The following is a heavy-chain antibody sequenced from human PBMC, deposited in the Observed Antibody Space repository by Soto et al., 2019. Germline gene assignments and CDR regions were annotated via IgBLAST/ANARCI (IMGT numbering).Heavy chain of an antibody. J-gene: IGHJ1*01. CDR2: IKSKTDGGTT. V-gene: IGHV3-15*07. D-gene: IGHD6-19*01. CDR3: TTGRYSSGWYGTFQH. Sequence: PGGSLRLSCAASGFTFSNAWMNWVRQAPGKGLEWVGRIKSKTDGGTTDYAAPVKGRFTISRDDSKNTLYLQMNSLKTEDTAVYYCTTGRYSSGWYGTFQHWGQGTPVTVSS. CDR1: GFTFSNAW.